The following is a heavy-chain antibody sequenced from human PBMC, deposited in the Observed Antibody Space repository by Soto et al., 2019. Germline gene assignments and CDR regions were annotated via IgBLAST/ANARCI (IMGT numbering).Heavy chain of an antibody. V-gene: IGHV3-15*07. J-gene: IGHJ6*02. CDR1: GFTFSNAW. Sequence: PGGSLRLSCAASGFTFSNAWMNWVRQAPGKGLEWVGRIKSKTDGGTTDYAAPVKGGFTISRDDSKNTLYLQMNSLKTEDTAVYYCTTETRGWQWLALEIGYYYYGMDVWGQGTTITVSS. CDR2: IKSKTDGGTT. CDR3: TTETRGWQWLALEIGYYYYGMDV. D-gene: IGHD6-19*01.